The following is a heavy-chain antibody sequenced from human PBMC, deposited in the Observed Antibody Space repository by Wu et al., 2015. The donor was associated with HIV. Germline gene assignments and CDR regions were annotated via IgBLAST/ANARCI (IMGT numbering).Heavy chain of an antibody. J-gene: IGHJ3*02. CDR2: IIPIFGTA. V-gene: IGHV1-69*13. CDR3: ARWNYCSGGSCYSSAFDI. D-gene: IGHD2-15*01. CDR1: GGTFSSYA. Sequence: QVQLVQSGAEVKKPGSSVKVSCKASGGTFSSYAISWVRQAPGQGLEWMGRIIPIFGTANYAQKFQGRVTITADESTSTAYMELSSLRSEDTAVYYCARWNYCSGGSCYSSAFDIWGQGTMVTVSS.